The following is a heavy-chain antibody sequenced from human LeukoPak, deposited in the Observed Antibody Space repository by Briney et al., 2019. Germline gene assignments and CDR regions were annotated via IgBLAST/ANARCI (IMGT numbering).Heavy chain of an antibody. J-gene: IGHJ6*03. V-gene: IGHV4-59*01. CDR1: GGSISSYS. CDR3: ARGVRIENAAIYYMDV. D-gene: IGHD2/OR15-2a*01. Sequence: SETLSLNCTVSGGSISSYSWTWIRQPPGKGLEWIGYIHFTGNTNYNPSLKSRVIISLHTPNNQFSLRLNSVTAADTASYYCARGVRIENAAIYYMDVWGKGATVTVSS. CDR2: IHFTGNT.